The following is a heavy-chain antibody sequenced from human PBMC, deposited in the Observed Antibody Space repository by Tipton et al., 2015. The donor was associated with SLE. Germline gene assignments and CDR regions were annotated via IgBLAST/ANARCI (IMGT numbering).Heavy chain of an antibody. D-gene: IGHD1-1*01. V-gene: IGHV4-34*01. CDR2: INHSGST. Sequence: LSLSCAVYGGSFSGYYWSWIRQPPGKGLEWIGEINHSGSTNYNPSLKSRVTISVDTSKNQFSLKLSSVTAADTAVYYCARVSGNAFDIWGQGTMVTVSS. CDR1: GGSFSGYY. J-gene: IGHJ3*02. CDR3: ARVSGNAFDI.